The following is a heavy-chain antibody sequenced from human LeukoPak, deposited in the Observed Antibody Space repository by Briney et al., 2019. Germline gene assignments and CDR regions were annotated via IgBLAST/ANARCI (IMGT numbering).Heavy chain of an antibody. D-gene: IGHD3-3*01. CDR2: IYYSGST. J-gene: IGHJ5*02. CDR3: ARHPDFWSGYYSNWFDP. CDR1: GGSISSYY. V-gene: IGHV4-59*08. Sequence: SETLSLICTVSGGSISSYYWSWIRQPPGKGLEWIGYIYYSGSTNYNPSLKSRVTISVDTSKNQFSLKLSSVTAADTAVYYCARHPDFWSGYYSNWFDPWGQRTLVTVSS.